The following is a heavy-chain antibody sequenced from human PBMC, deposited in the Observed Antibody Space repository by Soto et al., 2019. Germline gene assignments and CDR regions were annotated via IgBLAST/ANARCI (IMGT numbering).Heavy chain of an antibody. CDR1: GFSLRASGVG. Sequence: CPTLVNPTQTLTLTCTFSGFSLRASGVGVGWIRQPPGKALEWLSLIYWDDDKRYSPSLKSRLTITKDTSKNQVVLTMTNMDPVETSTYYCAHMADYYDSSGYSGGAFDIWGQGTMVTVSS. J-gene: IGHJ3*02. CDR3: AHMADYYDSSGYSGGAFDI. D-gene: IGHD3-22*01. CDR2: IYWDDDK. V-gene: IGHV2-5*02.